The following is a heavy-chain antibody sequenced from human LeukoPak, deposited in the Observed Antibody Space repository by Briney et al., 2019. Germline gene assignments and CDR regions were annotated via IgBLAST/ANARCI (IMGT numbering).Heavy chain of an antibody. Sequence: GGSLRLSCAASGFTSSIYGMSWVRQAPGKGLEWVSSIANGGDNTYYADFVQGRFTIYRDNSKNSLHLQMSSLRAEDTAIYFCAKRDTSGLYYFDYWGQGTLVTVSS. CDR1: GFTSSIYG. D-gene: IGHD3-10*01. CDR2: IANGGDNT. CDR3: AKRDTSGLYYFDY. J-gene: IGHJ4*02. V-gene: IGHV3-23*01.